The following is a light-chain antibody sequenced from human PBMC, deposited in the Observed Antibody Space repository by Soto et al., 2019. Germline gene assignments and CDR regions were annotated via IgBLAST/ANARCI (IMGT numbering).Light chain of an antibody. V-gene: IGKV1-27*01. CDR2: AAS. CDR1: QEVSNF. J-gene: IGKJ4*01. Sequence: DVQTTPSPSSLSAFVGDPVTITCRASQEVSNFLSLHQQKQRKAPKLLIYAASTLQSGVPSRLSGSGSGTGLTITISNMQPEDVATYYSQKCKIAGVTCGGGTKAE. CDR3: QKCKIAGVT.